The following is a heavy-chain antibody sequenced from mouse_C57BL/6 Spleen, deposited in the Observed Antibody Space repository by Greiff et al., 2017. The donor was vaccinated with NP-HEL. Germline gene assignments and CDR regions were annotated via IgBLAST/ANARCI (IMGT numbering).Heavy chain of an antibody. D-gene: IGHD1-1*01. Sequence: EVKLMESGAELVKPGASVKLSCTASGFNIKDYYMHWVKQRTEQGLEWIGRIDPEDGETKYAPKFQGKATITADTSSNTAYLQLSSLTSEDTAVYYCARITTVVAEDYFDYWGQGTTLTVSS. CDR2: IDPEDGET. CDR1: GFNIKDYY. V-gene: IGHV14-2*01. CDR3: ARITTVVAEDYFDY. J-gene: IGHJ2*01.